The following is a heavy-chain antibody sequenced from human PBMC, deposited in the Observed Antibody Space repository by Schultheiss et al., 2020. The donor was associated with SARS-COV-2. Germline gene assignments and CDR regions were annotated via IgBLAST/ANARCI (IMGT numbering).Heavy chain of an antibody. J-gene: IGHJ4*02. CDR1: GFTFSDYY. Sequence: GGSLRLSCAASGFTFSDYYMSWIRQAPGKGLEWVSYISSSSSTIYYSDSVKGRFTISRDNAKNSLYLQMNSLRAEDTAVYYCASNGYDFWSGYYDYWGQGTLVTVSS. D-gene: IGHD3-3*01. CDR2: ISSSSSTI. CDR3: ASNGYDFWSGYYDY. V-gene: IGHV3-11*01.